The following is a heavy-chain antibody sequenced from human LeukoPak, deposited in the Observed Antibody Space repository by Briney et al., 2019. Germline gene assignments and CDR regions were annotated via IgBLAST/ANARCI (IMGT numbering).Heavy chain of an antibody. CDR1: GYTFTNYG. CDR2: ISAYNGHT. V-gene: IGHV1-18*01. Sequence: ASVKVSCKASGYTFTNYGISWVRQAPGQGLEWMGWISAYNGHTKYAQKVQGRVTMTRDTSTSTAYMELRSLRSDDTAVYYCARDTKGYDSSGYYYRYAFDIWGQGTMVTVSS. CDR3: ARDTKGYDSSGYYYRYAFDI. D-gene: IGHD3-22*01. J-gene: IGHJ3*02.